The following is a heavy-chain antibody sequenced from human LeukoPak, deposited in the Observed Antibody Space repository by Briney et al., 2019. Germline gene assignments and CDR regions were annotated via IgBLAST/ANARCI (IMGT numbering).Heavy chain of an antibody. D-gene: IGHD1-26*01. CDR1: GFTFSDHY. J-gene: IGHJ4*02. CDR3: ARAGRSGSYGYFDS. V-gene: IGHV3-72*01. Sequence: GGSLRHSCAASGFTFSDHYMDWVRQAPGKGLEWVGRSINKAYSYTTEYAASVKGRFTISRDDSKNSLYLQMDGLKTEDTAVYYCARAGRSGSYGYFDSWGQGTLVTVSS. CDR2: SINKAYSYTT.